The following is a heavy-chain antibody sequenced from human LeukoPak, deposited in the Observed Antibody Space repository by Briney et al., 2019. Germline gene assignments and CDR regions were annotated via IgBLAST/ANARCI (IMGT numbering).Heavy chain of an antibody. Sequence: GASVKVSCKASGYTFTGYYMHWVRQAPGQGLEWMGWISAYNGNTNYAQKLQGRVTMTSDTSTSTAYMELRSLRSDDTAVYYCARAAGRWLQGGPAFPLDYWGQGTLVTVSS. D-gene: IGHD5-24*01. V-gene: IGHV1-18*04. CDR3: ARAAGRWLQGGPAFPLDY. CDR2: ISAYNGNT. J-gene: IGHJ4*02. CDR1: GYTFTGYY.